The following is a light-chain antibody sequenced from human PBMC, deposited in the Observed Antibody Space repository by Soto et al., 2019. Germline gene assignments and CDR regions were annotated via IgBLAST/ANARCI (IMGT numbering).Light chain of an antibody. CDR1: QSINTF. J-gene: IGKJ4*01. CDR2: AAS. CDR3: QQSSSFPLT. V-gene: IGKV1-39*01. Sequence: DIQMTQSPSSLSASIGDRVTITCRASQSINTFLNWYQHKPGKAPDLLIYAASSLQSEVPSRFSGSGTGTDFTLTINSLTVEDVATYYCQQSSSFPLTFGGGPRVEIK.